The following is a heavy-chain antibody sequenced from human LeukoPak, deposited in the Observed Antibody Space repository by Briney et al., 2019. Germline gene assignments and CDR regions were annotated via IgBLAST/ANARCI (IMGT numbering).Heavy chain of an antibody. CDR3: ARNQPDSRGWYRGGDR. CDR1: GGTFSSYA. J-gene: IGHJ5*02. CDR2: ISAYTGAT. Sequence: ASVKVSCKASGGTFSSYAISWVRQAPGQGLEWMGWISAYTGATDYAQKLQGRLTMTTDTSTSTAYMEVRSLRSDDTAVYYCARNQPDSRGWYRGGDRWGQGTQVTVSS. V-gene: IGHV1-18*01. D-gene: IGHD6-19*01.